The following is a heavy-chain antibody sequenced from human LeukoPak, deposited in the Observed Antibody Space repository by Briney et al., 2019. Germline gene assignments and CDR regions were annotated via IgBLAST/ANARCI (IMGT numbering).Heavy chain of an antibody. Sequence: KSSQTLSLTRTVSGGSISSGSYYWSWIRQPAGKGLEWIGRFYTSGSTNYNPSLKSRVTISVDTSKNQFSLKLNSVTAADTAVYYCARVLGDYCTNGVCYYNWFDPWGQGTLVTVSS. CDR2: FYTSGST. V-gene: IGHV4-61*02. J-gene: IGHJ5*02. CDR3: ARVLGDYCTNGVCYYNWFDP. CDR1: GGSISSGSYY. D-gene: IGHD2-8*01.